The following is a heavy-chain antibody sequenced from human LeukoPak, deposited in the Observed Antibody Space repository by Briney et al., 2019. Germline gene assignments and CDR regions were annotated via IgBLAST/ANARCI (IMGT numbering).Heavy chain of an antibody. CDR3: ARDLRGYSYGYFDY. D-gene: IGHD5-18*01. CDR1: GFTFSSYA. Sequence: GGSLRLSCAASGFTFSSYAMSWVRQAPGKGLEWVSAISGSGGSTYYADSVKGRFTISRDNSKNTLYLQMNSLRAEDTAVYYCARDLRGYSYGYFDYWGQGTLVTVSS. V-gene: IGHV3-23*01. J-gene: IGHJ4*02. CDR2: ISGSGGST.